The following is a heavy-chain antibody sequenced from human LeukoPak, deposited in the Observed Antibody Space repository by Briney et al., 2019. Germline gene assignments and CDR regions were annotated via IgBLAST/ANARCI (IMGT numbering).Heavy chain of an antibody. J-gene: IGHJ3*02. V-gene: IGHV4-30-4*08. CDR2: IYYSGST. CDR3: ARDLREDAFDI. D-gene: IGHD5-24*01. CDR1: GGSISSGDYY. Sequence: SQTLSLTCTVSGGSISSGDYYWSWIRQPPGKGLEWIGYIYYSGSTYYNPSLKSRVAISVDTSKNQFSLKLSSVTAADTAVYYCARDLREDAFDIWGQGTMVTVSS.